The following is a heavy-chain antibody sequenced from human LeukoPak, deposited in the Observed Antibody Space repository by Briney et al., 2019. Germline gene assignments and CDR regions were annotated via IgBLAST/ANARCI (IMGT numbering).Heavy chain of an antibody. CDR1: GGSISSYY. CDR3: ARPARSSGWYRVYYYYYMDV. J-gene: IGHJ6*03. D-gene: IGHD6-19*01. Sequence: PSETLSLTCTVSGGSISSYYWSWIRQPAGKGLEWIGRIYTSGSTNYNPSLKSRVTMSVDTSKNQFSLKLSSVAAADTAVYYCARPARSSGWYRVYYYYYMDVWGKGTTVTISS. CDR2: IYTSGST. V-gene: IGHV4-4*07.